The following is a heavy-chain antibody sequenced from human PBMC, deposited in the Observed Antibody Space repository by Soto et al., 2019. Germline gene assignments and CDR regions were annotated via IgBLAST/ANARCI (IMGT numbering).Heavy chain of an antibody. CDR1: GVSIGSHDW. J-gene: IGHJ4*02. V-gene: IGHV4-4*02. CDR3: ATRDTGRVY. Sequence: QVQLQESGPGLVKPSGTLSLTCAVSGVSIGSHDWWTWVRQPPGKGLEWIGESHQSGNTNYNSSLESRVTISLDKSKTHFSLPLSSVTVADTAVYYCATRDTGRVYWGQGTLVTVSS. CDR2: SHQSGNT. D-gene: IGHD5-18*01.